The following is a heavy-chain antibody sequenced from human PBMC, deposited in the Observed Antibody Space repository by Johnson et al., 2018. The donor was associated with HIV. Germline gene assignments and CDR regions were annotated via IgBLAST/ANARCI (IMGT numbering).Heavy chain of an antibody. J-gene: IGHJ3*02. Sequence: VQLVESGGGVVRPGGSLRLSCAASGFTFDDYGMNWVRQAPGKGLEWVSGINWHGDSTGYADSVKGRFTISSDSSKNTLYLHMNSLRAEDTAVYHCARALSGSGYYPGAFDIWGQGTMVTVSS. CDR2: INWHGDST. CDR3: ARALSGSGYYPGAFDI. D-gene: IGHD3-22*01. CDR1: GFTFDDYG. V-gene: IGHV3-20*01.